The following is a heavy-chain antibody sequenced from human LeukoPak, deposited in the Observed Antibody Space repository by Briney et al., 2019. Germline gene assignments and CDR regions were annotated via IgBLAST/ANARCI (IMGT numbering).Heavy chain of an antibody. V-gene: IGHV4-34*01. Sequence: TSETLSLTCAVYGGSFSGYYWSWIRQPPGKGLEWIGETNHSGSTNYNPSLKSRVTISIDTSKNQFSLKLSSVTAADTAVYHCARAKNIVLMVYARNYYYYYMDVWGKGTTVTVSS. CDR2: TNHSGST. D-gene: IGHD2-8*01. CDR1: GGSFSGYY. J-gene: IGHJ6*03. CDR3: ARAKNIVLMVYARNYYYYYMDV.